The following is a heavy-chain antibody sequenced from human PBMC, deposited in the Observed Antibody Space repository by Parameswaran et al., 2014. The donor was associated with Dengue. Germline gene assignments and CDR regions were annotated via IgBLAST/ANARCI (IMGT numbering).Heavy chain of an antibody. J-gene: IGHJ4*02. Sequence: WIRQPPGKGLEWVSGISWNSGSIGYADSVKGRFTISRDNAKNSLYLQMNSLRAEDTALYYCAKDMAPYYYDSSGLLPHYTPGYWGQGTLVTVSS. CDR3: AKDMAPYYYDSSGLLPHYTPGY. D-gene: IGHD3-22*01. CDR2: ISWNSGSI. V-gene: IGHV3-9*01.